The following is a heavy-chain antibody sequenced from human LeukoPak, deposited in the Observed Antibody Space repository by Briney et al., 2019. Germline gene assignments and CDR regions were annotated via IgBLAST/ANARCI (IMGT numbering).Heavy chain of an antibody. D-gene: IGHD6-19*01. V-gene: IGHV3-21*01. CDR3: ARDIGIAVAGSYFDY. CDR1: GFTFSSYS. Sequence: GGSLRLSCAASGFTFSSYSMNWVRQAPGKGLEWVSSISSSSSYIYYADSVRGRFTISRDNAKNSLYLQMNSLRAEDTAVYYCARDIGIAVAGSYFDYWGQGTLVTVSS. J-gene: IGHJ4*02. CDR2: ISSSSSYI.